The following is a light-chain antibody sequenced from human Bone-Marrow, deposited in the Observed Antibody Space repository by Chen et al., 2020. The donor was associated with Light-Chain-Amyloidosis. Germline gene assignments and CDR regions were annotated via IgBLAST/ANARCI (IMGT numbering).Light chain of an antibody. J-gene: IGLJ3*02. Sequence: SYVLTQPSSVSVAPGQTATIACGGNNIGSTSLHWYQQTPGQAPLLVVYDDSDRPSGIPERLSGSNSGNTATLTNSRVEAGDEADYYCQVWDRSSDRPVFGGGTKLTVL. CDR2: DDS. CDR3: QVWDRSSDRPV. V-gene: IGLV3-21*02. CDR1: NIGSTS.